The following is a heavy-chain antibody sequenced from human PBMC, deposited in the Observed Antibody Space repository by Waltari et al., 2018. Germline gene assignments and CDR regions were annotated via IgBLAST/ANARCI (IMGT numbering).Heavy chain of an antibody. CDR1: GYTFTGYY. D-gene: IGHD6-13*01. J-gene: IGHJ4*02. Sequence: QVQLVQSGAEVKKPGASVKVSCKASGYTFTGYYMHWVRQAPGQGLEWMGRINPNSCGTNYAQKFQGRVTMTRDTSISTAYMELSRLRSDDTAVYYCARGPLAAAGPVGYWGQGTLVTVSS. V-gene: IGHV1-2*06. CDR2: INPNSCGT. CDR3: ARGPLAAAGPVGY.